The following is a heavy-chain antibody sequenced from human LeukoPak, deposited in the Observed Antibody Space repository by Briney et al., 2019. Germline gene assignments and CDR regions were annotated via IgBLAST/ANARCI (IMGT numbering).Heavy chain of an antibody. CDR3: ASLGGQLVRSFDY. Sequence: GGSLRLSCAASGFTFSSYWMHWVRQAPGKGLVWVSRINSDGSSTSYADSVKGRFTISRDNAKNTLYLQMNSLRAEDTAVYYCASLGGQLVRSFDYWGQGILVTVSS. J-gene: IGHJ4*02. D-gene: IGHD6-6*01. V-gene: IGHV3-74*01. CDR2: INSDGSST. CDR1: GFTFSSYW.